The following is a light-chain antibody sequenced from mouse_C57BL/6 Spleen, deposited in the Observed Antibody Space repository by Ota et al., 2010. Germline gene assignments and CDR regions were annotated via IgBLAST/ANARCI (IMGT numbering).Light chain of an antibody. CDR1: ENIYSY. Sequence: DIQMTQSPASLSASXGETVTITCRASENIYSYLAWYQQKQGKSPQLLVYNAKTLAEGVPSRFSGSGSGTQFSLKINSLQPEDFGSYYCQHHYGTPLTFGAGTKLELK. J-gene: IGKJ5*01. V-gene: IGKV12-44*01. CDR3: QHHYGTPLT. CDR2: NAK.